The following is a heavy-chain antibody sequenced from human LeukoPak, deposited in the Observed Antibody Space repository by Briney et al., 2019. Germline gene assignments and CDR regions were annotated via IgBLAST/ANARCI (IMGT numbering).Heavy chain of an antibody. J-gene: IGHJ4*02. CDR3: ARDSGWYSFDY. CDR2: INPDSGGT. D-gene: IGHD6-19*01. CDR1: EYTFTGYY. V-gene: IGHV1-2*02. Sequence: ASVKVSCKASEYTFTGYYMHWVRQAPGQGLEWMGWINPDSGGTDYAQNFQGRVTMTRDTSISTAYMELSRLRSDDTAAYYCARDSGWYSFDYWGQGTLVTVSS.